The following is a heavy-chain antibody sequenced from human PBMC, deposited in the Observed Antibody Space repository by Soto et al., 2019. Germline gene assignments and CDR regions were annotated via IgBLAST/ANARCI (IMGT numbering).Heavy chain of an antibody. CDR3: ARPDPDIFYSSGWDAFDI. CDR1: GYSFTSYW. D-gene: IGHD6-19*01. CDR2: IYPGDSDT. J-gene: IGHJ3*02. Sequence: PGESLKISCKGSGYSFTSYWIGWVRQMPGKGLEWMGIIYPGDSDTRYSPSFQGQVTISADKSISTAYLQWSSLKASDTAMYYCARPDPDIFYSSGWDAFDIWGQGTMVTVSS. V-gene: IGHV5-51*01.